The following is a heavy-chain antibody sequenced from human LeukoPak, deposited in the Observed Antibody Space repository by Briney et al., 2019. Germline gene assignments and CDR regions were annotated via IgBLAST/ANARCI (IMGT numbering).Heavy chain of an antibody. CDR3: ARDLGRLRYFDWLLPYYFDY. Sequence: GGSLRLSCAASGFTFSSYAMSWVRQAPGKGLEWVANIKQDGSEKYYVDSVKGRFTISRDNAKNSLYLQMNSLRAEDTAVYYCARDLGRLRYFDWLLPYYFDYWGQGTLVTVSS. CDR1: GFTFSSYA. CDR2: IKQDGSEK. D-gene: IGHD3-9*01. J-gene: IGHJ4*02. V-gene: IGHV3-7*03.